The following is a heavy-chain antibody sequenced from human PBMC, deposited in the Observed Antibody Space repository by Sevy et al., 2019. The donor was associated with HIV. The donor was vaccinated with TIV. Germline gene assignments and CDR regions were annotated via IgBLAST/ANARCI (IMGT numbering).Heavy chain of an antibody. J-gene: IGHJ4*02. CDR1: GFTFDNYA. CDR3: AKLRPHYSSGWLRDLDY. CDR2: ISGNGVST. V-gene: IGHV3-23*01. D-gene: IGHD6-19*01. Sequence: GESLKISCAASGFTFDNYAMSWVRQAPGKGLEWVSAISGNGVSTYYAVSVKGRFTISRDNSKNTLNVQMNSLRAEDTAVYYCAKLRPHYSSGWLRDLDYWGQGTLVTVSS.